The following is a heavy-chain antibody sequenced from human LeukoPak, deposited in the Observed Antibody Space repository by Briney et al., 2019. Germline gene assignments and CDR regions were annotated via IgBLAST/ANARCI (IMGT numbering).Heavy chain of an antibody. J-gene: IGHJ4*02. CDR2: IYYSGST. Sequence: SETLSLTCTVSGGSISSSSYYWGWIRQPPGRGLEWIGSIYYSGSTYYNPSLKSRVTISVDTSKNQFSLKLSSVTAADTAVYYCARLPIVGATTIYWGQGTLVTVSS. D-gene: IGHD1-26*01. V-gene: IGHV4-39*01. CDR1: GGSISSSSYY. CDR3: ARLPIVGATTIY.